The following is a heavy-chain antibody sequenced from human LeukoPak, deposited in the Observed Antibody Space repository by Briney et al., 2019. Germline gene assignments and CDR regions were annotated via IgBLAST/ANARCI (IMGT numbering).Heavy chain of an antibody. CDR3: ARGLGTIPSFRFDS. D-gene: IGHD1-7*01. V-gene: IGHV1-8*01. J-gene: IGHJ5*01. CDR1: GYTFSSND. Sequence: GASVKVSCKASGYTFSSNDINWVRQTTGQGLEWMGWMNPNSGNTGYAQKFQGRVTMTRNISISTAYMELSSLRSEDTAVYYCARGLGTIPSFRFDSWGQGALVTVSS. CDR2: MNPNSGNT.